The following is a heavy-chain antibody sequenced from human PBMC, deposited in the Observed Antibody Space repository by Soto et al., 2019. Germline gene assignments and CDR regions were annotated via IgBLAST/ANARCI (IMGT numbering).Heavy chain of an antibody. J-gene: IGHJ5*02. CDR2: IYYSGST. D-gene: IGHD3-16*01. V-gene: IGHV4-31*11. Sequence: TVSRTCAVSGGSLSSEKYYWSWIRQHPGKGLEWIGYIYYSGSTYYNPSLKSRVTISVDTSKNQFSLKLSSVTAADTAVYYCARVGGINWFDPWGQGTLVTVSS. CDR1: GGSLSSEKYY. CDR3: ARVGGINWFDP.